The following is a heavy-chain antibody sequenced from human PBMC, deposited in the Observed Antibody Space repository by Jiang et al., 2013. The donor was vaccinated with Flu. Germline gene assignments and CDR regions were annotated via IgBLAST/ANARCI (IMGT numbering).Heavy chain of an antibody. CDR1: GYSFTSFW. CDR3: ARSPTPPKWELLRKDAFDI. J-gene: IGHJ3*02. V-gene: IGHV5-10-1*01. Sequence: KKPGESLRISCKGSGYSFTSFWISWVRQMPGKGLEWMGRIDPSDSYTNYSPSFQGHVTISADKSISTAYLQWSSLKASDTAMYYCARSPTPPKWELLRKDAFDIWGQGTMVTVSS. CDR2: IDPSDSYT. D-gene: IGHD1-26*01.